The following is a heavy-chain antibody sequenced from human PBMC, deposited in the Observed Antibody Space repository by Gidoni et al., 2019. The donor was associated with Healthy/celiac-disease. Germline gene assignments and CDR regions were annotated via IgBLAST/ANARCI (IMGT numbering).Heavy chain of an antibody. CDR3: TRDPGVGYSGY. D-gene: IGHD5-12*01. CDR1: GFTFGDYA. J-gene: IGHJ4*02. CDR2: IRSKAYGGTR. V-gene: IGHV3-49*05. Sequence: EVQLVESGDGLVKPGRYLRLSCTASGFTFGDYAMSWFRQAPGKGLAWVGFIRSKAYGGTREYAASVKGRFTISRDDSKSIAYLQMNSLKTEDTAVYYCTRDPGVGYSGYWGQVTLVTVSS.